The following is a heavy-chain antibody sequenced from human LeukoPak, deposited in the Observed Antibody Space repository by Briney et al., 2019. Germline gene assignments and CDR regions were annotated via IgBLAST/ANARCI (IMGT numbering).Heavy chain of an antibody. CDR1: GFIFRNYA. D-gene: IGHD6-13*01. CDR2: IWSDGTRE. CDR3: ARGVAENGNPNYFDP. Sequence: PGGSLRLSCAASGFIFRNYAMHWVRQAPGTGLEWVAVIWSDGTREYYINPVKGRFTISRDNSKNTLYLQMNNLRAEDTAVYSCARGVAENGNPNYFDPWGRGTLVTVSS. J-gene: IGHJ5*02. V-gene: IGHV3-33*01.